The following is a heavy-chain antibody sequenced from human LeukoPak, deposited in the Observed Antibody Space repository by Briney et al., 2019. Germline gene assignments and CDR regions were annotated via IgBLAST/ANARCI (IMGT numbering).Heavy chain of an antibody. D-gene: IGHD2-15*01. CDR1: GFTFSSYS. Sequence: GGSLRLSCAASGFTFSSYSMSWVRQAPGKGLEWVSSISSSSSYIYYADSVKGRFTISRDNAKNSLYLQMNSLRAEDTAVYYCARLYCSGGSCYSGDAFDIWGQGKMGTVSS. V-gene: IGHV3-21*01. CDR3: ARLYCSGGSCYSGDAFDI. J-gene: IGHJ3*02. CDR2: ISSSSSYI.